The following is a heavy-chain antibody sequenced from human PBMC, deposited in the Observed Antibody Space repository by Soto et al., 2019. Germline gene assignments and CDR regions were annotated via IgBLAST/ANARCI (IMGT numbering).Heavy chain of an antibody. CDR1: GYSFTTYG. CDR3: ARRNGGGWLGGYYHGMDV. V-gene: IGHV1-18*01. D-gene: IGHD6-19*01. Sequence: QAQLEQSGAEVKKPGASVKVSCKASGYSFTTYGISWVRQARGQGLEWMGWISVYNGKTDYAQNFQGRVTMTIDPSTSTAYMELRSLRSDDTGVYYCARRNGGGWLGGYYHGMDVWGQGTTVTVSS. CDR2: ISVYNGKT. J-gene: IGHJ6*02.